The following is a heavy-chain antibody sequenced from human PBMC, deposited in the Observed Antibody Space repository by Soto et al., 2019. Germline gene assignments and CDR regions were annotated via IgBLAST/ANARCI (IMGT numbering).Heavy chain of an antibody. CDR3: ARQEGREAARRCYYYGMDV. J-gene: IGHJ6*02. CDR2: IYYSGST. CDR1: GGSISSSSYY. V-gene: IGHV4-39*01. D-gene: IGHD6-6*01. Sequence: PSETLSLTCTVSGGSISSSSYYWGWIRQPPGKGLEWIGSIYYSGSTYYNPSLKSRVTISVDTSKNQFSLKLSSVTAADTAVYYCARQEGREAARRCYYYGMDVWGQGTTVTVSS.